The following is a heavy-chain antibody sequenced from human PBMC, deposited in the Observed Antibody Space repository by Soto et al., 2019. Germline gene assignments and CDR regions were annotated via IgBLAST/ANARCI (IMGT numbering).Heavy chain of an antibody. CDR2: IRSKGNNYAT. CDR3: SRQASDFWSGKPQYYMDV. Sequence: GGSLRLSCAASGFTFSGSAMHWVRQASGKGLEWVGRIRSKGNNYATAYGSSLKGRFTISRDDSKNTAYLQMNSLNTEDTAVYYCSRQASDFWSGKPQYYMDVWGKGTTVTVSS. V-gene: IGHV3-73*01. CDR1: GFTFSGSA. J-gene: IGHJ6*03. D-gene: IGHD3-3*01.